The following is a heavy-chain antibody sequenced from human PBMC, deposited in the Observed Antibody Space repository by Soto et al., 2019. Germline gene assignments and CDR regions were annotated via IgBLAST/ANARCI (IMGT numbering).Heavy chain of an antibody. V-gene: IGHV3-13*01. Sequence: GGSLRLSCAASGFTFSSYDMHWVRQATGKGLEWVSAIGTAGDTYYPGSVKGRFTISRENAKNSLYLQMNSLRAEDTAVYYCAREASNYDILAGYSYGMDVWGQGPTVTVSS. CDR3: AREASNYDILAGYSYGMDV. CDR1: GFTFSSYD. J-gene: IGHJ6*02. CDR2: IGTAGDT. D-gene: IGHD3-9*01.